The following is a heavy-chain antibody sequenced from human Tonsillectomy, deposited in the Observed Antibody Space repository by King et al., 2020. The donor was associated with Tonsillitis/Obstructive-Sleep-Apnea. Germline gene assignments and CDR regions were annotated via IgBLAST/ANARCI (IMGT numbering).Heavy chain of an antibody. Sequence: QLQESGPGLVKPSETLSLTCTVSGGSISSYYWSWIRHLPGKGLEWIGYIYYSGSTNYNPSLKSRVTISVDTSKNQFSLKLSSVTAADTAVYYCARQDGYKPPHSYYYYGMDVWGQGTTVTVSS. CDR2: IYYSGST. CDR3: ARQDGYKPPHSYYYYGMDV. CDR1: GGSISSYY. J-gene: IGHJ6*02. V-gene: IGHV4-59*08. D-gene: IGHD5-24*01.